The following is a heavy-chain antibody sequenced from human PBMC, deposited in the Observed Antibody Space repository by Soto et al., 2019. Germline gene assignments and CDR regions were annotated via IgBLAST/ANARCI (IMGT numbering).Heavy chain of an antibody. J-gene: IGHJ4*02. Sequence: SETLSLTCTVSGVSISSYYWSWIRQPPGQGLEWIGYMYYSGSTNYNPSLKSRVTISVDTSKNQFSLKLSSVTAADTAVYYCLGQNYDRSGYFHYWCQGTPVTVYS. V-gene: IGHV4-59*01. CDR3: LGQNYDRSGYFHY. CDR1: GVSISSYY. CDR2: MYYSGST. D-gene: IGHD3-22*01.